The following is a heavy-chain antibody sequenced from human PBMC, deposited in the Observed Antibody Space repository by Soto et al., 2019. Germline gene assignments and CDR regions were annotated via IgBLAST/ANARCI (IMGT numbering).Heavy chain of an antibody. CDR1: GFTFSSYA. D-gene: IGHD3-3*01. Sequence: GSLRLSCAASGFTFSSYAMSWVRQAPGKGLEWVSAISGSGGSTYYADSVKGRFTISRDNSKNTLYLQMNSLRAEDTAVYCCAKLSRRITIFGVVIEGFDYWGQGTLVTVSS. V-gene: IGHV3-23*01. CDR2: ISGSGGST. J-gene: IGHJ4*02. CDR3: AKLSRRITIFGVVIEGFDY.